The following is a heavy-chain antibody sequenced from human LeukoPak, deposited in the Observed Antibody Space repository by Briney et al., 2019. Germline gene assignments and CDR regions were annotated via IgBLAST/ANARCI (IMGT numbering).Heavy chain of an antibody. D-gene: IGHD1-26*01. J-gene: IGHJ3*02. V-gene: IGHV4-34*01. CDR2: INHSGST. CDR3: ARGSGALDAFDI. Sequence: SETLSLTCAVYGGSSSGYYWSWIRQPPGKGLEWIGEINHSGSTNYNPSLKSRVTISVDTSKNQFSLKLSSVTAADTAVYYCARGSGALDAFDIWGQGTMVTVSS. CDR1: GGSSSGYY.